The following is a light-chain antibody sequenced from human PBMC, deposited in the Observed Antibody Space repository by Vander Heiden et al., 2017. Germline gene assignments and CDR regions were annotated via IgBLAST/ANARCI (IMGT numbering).Light chain of an antibody. CDR2: AAS. CDR3: QQSDSTPWT. CDR1: QSISSY. V-gene: IGKV1-39*01. J-gene: IGKJ1*01. Sequence: DIQMTQSPSSLSAYVGDRVTITCRASQSISSYLNWYQQKPGKAPKLLIYAASSLQSGVPSRFSGSGSGTDFTLTISRLQPEDFATYYCQQSDSTPWTFGQGTKVEIK.